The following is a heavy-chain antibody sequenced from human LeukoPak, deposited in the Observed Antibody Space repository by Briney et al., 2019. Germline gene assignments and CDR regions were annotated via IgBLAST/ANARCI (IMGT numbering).Heavy chain of an antibody. Sequence: PGGSLRLSCATSEFTFSNSEMNWVRQAPGKGLEWVSYISSSGSIIYYADSVKGRFTISRDNAKNSLYLQMNSLRAEDTAVYYCARAGPVVGATPGFDYWGQGTLVTVSS. CDR1: EFTFSNSE. V-gene: IGHV3-48*03. J-gene: IGHJ4*02. D-gene: IGHD1-26*01. CDR2: ISSSGSII. CDR3: ARAGPVVGATPGFDY.